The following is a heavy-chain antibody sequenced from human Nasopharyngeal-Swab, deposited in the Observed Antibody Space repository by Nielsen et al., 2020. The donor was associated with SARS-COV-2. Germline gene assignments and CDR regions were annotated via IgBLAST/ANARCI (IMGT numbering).Heavy chain of an antibody. CDR2: ISSSSSTI. J-gene: IGHJ4*02. V-gene: IGHV3-48*02. CDR1: GFAFSSYS. Sequence: EGSLRLSCSASGFAFSSYSMNWARQAPGKGLEWLSYISSSSSTIYYADSVKGRFTISRDNAKNSLYLQMNSLRDEDAAVYYFASGLYCTRSNCYSWGYFTYWGQGTLVTVSS. D-gene: IGHD2-2*01. CDR3: ASGLYCTRSNCYSWGYFTY.